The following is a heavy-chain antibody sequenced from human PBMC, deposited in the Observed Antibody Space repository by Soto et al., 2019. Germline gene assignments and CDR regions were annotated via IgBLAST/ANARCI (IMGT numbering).Heavy chain of an antibody. CDR1: GGSIRSDY. CDR2: IYYSGST. J-gene: IGHJ4*02. V-gene: IGHV4-59*01. D-gene: IGHD3-22*01. CDR3: ARLYYYDRSGYYPGLVDC. Sequence: PSESLSLTCTVSGGSIRSDYWSWIRQPPGKGLEWIGYIYYSGSTNYNPSLKSRVTISVDTSKNQFSLKLSSVTAADTAVYYCARLYYYDRSGYYPGLVDCWGQGTLVTVSS.